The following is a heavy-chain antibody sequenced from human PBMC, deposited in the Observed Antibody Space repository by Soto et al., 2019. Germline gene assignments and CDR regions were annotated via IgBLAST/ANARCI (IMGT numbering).Heavy chain of an antibody. Sequence: QVQLVQSGTEVKKPGSSVKVSCKASGGTFRNYPINWVRQAPGQGLEWMGSIFPLTDIPDYAQNFQARLTISADKSTSTADMELSSLTSDDTAMYFGARGPLVVLNYFESWGQGTLVTVSS. CDR3: ARGPLVVLNYFES. CDR1: GGTFRNYP. V-gene: IGHV1-69*02. CDR2: IFPLTDIP. J-gene: IGHJ4*02.